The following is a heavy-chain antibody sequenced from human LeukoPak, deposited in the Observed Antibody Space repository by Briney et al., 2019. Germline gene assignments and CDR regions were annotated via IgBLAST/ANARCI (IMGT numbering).Heavy chain of an antibody. CDR1: GFTFSSYG. CDR2: IRYDGSNK. J-gene: IGHJ4*02. Sequence: GGSLRLSCAASGFTFSSYGMHWVRQAPGKGLEWVAFIRYDGSNKYYADSVKGRFTISRDNSKNTLYLQMNSLRAEDTAVYYCARVSQSSGWSYYFDYWGQGTLVTVSS. V-gene: IGHV3-30*02. CDR3: ARVSQSSGWSYYFDY. D-gene: IGHD6-19*01.